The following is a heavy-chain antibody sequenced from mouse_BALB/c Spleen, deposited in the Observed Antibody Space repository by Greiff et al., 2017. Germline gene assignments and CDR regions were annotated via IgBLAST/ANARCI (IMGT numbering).Heavy chain of an antibody. CDR3: ARSPPLLRPAWFAY. Sequence: QVQLQQSGPELVRPGASVKMSCKASGYTFTSYWMHWVKQRPGQGLEWIGMIDPSNSETRLNQKFKDKATLNVDKSSNTAYMQLSSLTSEDSAVYYGARSPPLLRPAWFAYWGQGTLVTVSA. CDR2: IDPSNSET. D-gene: IGHD1-2*01. J-gene: IGHJ3*01. CDR1: GYTFTSYW. V-gene: IGHV1S127*01.